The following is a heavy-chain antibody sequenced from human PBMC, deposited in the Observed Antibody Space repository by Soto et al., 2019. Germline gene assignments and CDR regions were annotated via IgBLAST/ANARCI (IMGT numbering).Heavy chain of an antibody. CDR2: IYYSGST. J-gene: IGHJ4*02. V-gene: IGHV4-59*12. Sequence: SETLSLTCTVSGVSISSYYWSWIRQPPGKGLEWIGYIYYSGSTNYNPSLKSRVTISVDTSKNQFSLKLSSVTAADTAVYYCAAGAIFGVVPLDYWGQGTLVTVSS. D-gene: IGHD3-3*01. CDR3: AAGAIFGVVPLDY. CDR1: GVSISSYY.